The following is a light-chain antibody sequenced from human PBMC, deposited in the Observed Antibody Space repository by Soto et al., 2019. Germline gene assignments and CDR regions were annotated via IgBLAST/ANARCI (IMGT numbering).Light chain of an antibody. Sequence: QPVRTHPASVNGSPGQSITISCTRTSTDVGRYNYVSWYQQHPGKAPKLMVYDVSNRPSWVSNRFSGSKSGITASLTISGLQAEDEADYYCTSYTSDSTYVFGTGTKFTVL. V-gene: IGLV2-14*01. CDR1: STDVGRYNY. J-gene: IGLJ1*01. CDR2: DVS. CDR3: TSYTSDSTYV.